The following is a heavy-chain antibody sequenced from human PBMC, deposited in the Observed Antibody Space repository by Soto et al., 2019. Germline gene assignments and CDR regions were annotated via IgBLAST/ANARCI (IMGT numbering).Heavy chain of an antibody. CDR2: INHSGST. Sequence: QVQLQQWGAGLLKPSETLSLTCAVYGGSFSGYYWSWIRQPPGKWLEWIGEINHSGSTNYNPSLKSRVTISVDTYKNQFSLKLSSVTAADTAVYYCARARRSRYCSSTSCYKVMDVWGKGTTVTVSS. J-gene: IGHJ6*03. CDR1: GGSFSGYY. CDR3: ARARRSRYCSSTSCYKVMDV. D-gene: IGHD2-2*02. V-gene: IGHV4-34*01.